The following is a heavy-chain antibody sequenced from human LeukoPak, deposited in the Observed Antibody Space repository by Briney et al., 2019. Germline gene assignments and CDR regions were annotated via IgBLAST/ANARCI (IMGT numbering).Heavy chain of an antibody. V-gene: IGHV3-21*01. CDR1: GFTFSSCT. Sequence: SGGSLRLSCAASGFTFSSCTMNWVRQAPGKGLEWVSSISSGGGYIYYADSVKGRFTISRDNAKNSLYLQMNSLRAEDTAVYYCAREGCNRTKCYGYYYYGMDVWGQGTTVTVSS. CDR2: ISSGGGYI. J-gene: IGHJ6*02. D-gene: IGHD2/OR15-2a*01. CDR3: AREGCNRTKCYGYYYYGMDV.